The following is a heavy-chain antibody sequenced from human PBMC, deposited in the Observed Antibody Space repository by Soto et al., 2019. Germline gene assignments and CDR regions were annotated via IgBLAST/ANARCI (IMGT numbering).Heavy chain of an antibody. CDR3: AKGGYSYAFDAFDL. Sequence: SETMSLTCTVSGGYISSYYGSWIRQPPGKGLEWIGYIYYSGSTNYNPSLKSRVTISVDTSKNQFSLKLSTLRAADTAVYYCAKGGYSYAFDAFDLWGQGTVVTVSS. D-gene: IGHD5-18*01. CDR2: IYYSGST. J-gene: IGHJ3*01. V-gene: IGHV4-59*12. CDR1: GGYISSYY.